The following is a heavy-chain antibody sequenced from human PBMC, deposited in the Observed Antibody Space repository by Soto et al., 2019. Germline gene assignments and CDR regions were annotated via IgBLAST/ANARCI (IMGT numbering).Heavy chain of an antibody. V-gene: IGHV1-69*01. CDR3: ARVMYNYDSSGSYYYGMDV. J-gene: IGHJ6*02. CDR2: IIPIFGTT. CDR1: GSTFSSYA. Sequence: GAPVTVCCKASGSTFSSYAISWVRQAPGQGLEWMGGIIPIFGTTNYAQKFQGRVTITADESTSTAYMELSSLRSEDTAVYYCARVMYNYDSSGSYYYGMDVWGQGTTVTGSS. D-gene: IGHD3-22*01.